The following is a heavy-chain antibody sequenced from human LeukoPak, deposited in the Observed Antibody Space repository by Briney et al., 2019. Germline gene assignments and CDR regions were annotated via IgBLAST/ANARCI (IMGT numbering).Heavy chain of an antibody. CDR3: ARAEGQYCTNGVCAASHAFDI. CDR2: INPSGGST. D-gene: IGHD2-8*01. V-gene: IGHV1-46*01. CDR1: GYTFTSYY. J-gene: IGHJ3*02. Sequence: ASVKVSCKASGYTFTSYYMHWVRQAPGQGLEWMGIINPSGGSTSYAQKFQGRVTMTRDMSTSTVYMELSSLGSEDTAVYYCARAEGQYCTNGVCAASHAFDIWGQGTMVTVSS.